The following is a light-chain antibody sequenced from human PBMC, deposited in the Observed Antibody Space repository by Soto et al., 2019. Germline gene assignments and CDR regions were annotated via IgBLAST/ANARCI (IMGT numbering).Light chain of an antibody. CDR2: EVS. Sequence: SVLTQPPSASGSPGQSVTVSCTGTRRDIGGYDHVSWYQQHPGKAPKLMIFEVSKRPSGVPDRSSASKSGNTASLTVSGLQAEDEADYYCASYAGSNSLLFGGGNQLTV. J-gene: IGLJ2*01. CDR1: RRDIGGYDH. V-gene: IGLV2-8*01. CDR3: ASYAGSNSLL.